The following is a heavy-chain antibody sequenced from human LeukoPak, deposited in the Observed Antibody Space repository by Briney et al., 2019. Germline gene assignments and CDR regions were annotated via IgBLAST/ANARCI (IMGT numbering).Heavy chain of an antibody. CDR3: ARGAVTTAYYVGY. CDR1: GFTFSSYS. J-gene: IGHJ4*02. Sequence: GGSLRLSCAASGFTFSSYSMNWVRQAPGKGLEWVSSISSSSSYIYYADSVKGRFTISRDNAKNSLYLQMNSLRVEDTAVYYCARGAVTTAYYVGYWGQGTLVTVSS. CDR2: ISSSSSYI. V-gene: IGHV3-21*01. D-gene: IGHD4-17*01.